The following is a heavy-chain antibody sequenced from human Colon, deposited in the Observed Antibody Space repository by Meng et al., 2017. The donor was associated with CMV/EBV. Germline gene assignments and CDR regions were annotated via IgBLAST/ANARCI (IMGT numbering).Heavy chain of an antibody. CDR2: MYFSGIA. CDR3: ARDLTNKWFYY. Sequence: QVQCQDPGPGLWKPEDPLSLTCPASGDPLSSGSHSWALSRQPPGKRLEWFGSMYFSGIADYNPSLKSRVTISLHATQKQFSLRLTSVTAADSAVYFCARDLTNKWFYYWGQGTLVTVSS. J-gene: IGHJ4*02. V-gene: IGHV4-39*07. D-gene: IGHD1-26*01. CDR1: GDPLSSGSHS.